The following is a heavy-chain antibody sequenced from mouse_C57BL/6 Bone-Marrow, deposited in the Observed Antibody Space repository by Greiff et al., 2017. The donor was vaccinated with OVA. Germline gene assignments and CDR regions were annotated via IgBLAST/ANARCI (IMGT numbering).Heavy chain of an antibody. D-gene: IGHD1-1*01. CDR3: ARRLYGSPGYFDY. J-gene: IGHJ2*01. Sequence: EVQLQQSGPELVKPGASVKISCKASGYTFTDYYMNWVKQSHGKSLEWIGDINPNNGGTSYNQKFKGKATLTVDKSSSTAYMELRSLTSEDSAVYYCARRLYGSPGYFDYWGQGTTLTVSS. V-gene: IGHV1-26*01. CDR1: GYTFTDYY. CDR2: INPNNGGT.